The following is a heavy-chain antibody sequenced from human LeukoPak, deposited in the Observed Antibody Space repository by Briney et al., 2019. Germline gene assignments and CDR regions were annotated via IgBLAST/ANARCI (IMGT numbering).Heavy chain of an antibody. D-gene: IGHD4-17*01. CDR2: IRRKANDGTT. CDR3: TRADGDYDHRFFDY. J-gene: IGHJ4*02. Sequence: PGGSLRLSCAASGFTFSNAWMSWVRQAPGKGLEWIGFIRRKANDGTTEYAASVKGRFTISRDDSKTIAYLQMNGLQTEDTALYYCTRADGDYDHRFFDYWGQGTQVIVSS. V-gene: IGHV3-49*04. CDR1: GFTFSNAW.